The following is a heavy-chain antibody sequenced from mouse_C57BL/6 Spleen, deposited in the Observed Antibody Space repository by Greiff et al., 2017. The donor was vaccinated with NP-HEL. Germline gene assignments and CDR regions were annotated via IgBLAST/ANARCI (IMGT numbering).Heavy chain of an antibody. Sequence: EVKLMESGGGLVQPGGSLSLSCAASGFTFTDYYMSWVRQPPGKALEWLGFIRNKANGYTTEYSASVKGRFTISRDNSQSILYLQMNALRAEDSATYYCARYISGYFAYWGQGTLVTVSA. J-gene: IGHJ3*01. V-gene: IGHV7-3*01. D-gene: IGHD2-14*01. CDR2: IRNKANGYTT. CDR3: ARYISGYFAY. CDR1: GFTFTDYY.